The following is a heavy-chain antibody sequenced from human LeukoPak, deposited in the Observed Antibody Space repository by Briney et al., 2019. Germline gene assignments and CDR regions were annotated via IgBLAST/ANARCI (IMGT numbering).Heavy chain of an antibody. CDR1: GFTVSTYA. Sequence: GGSLRLSCADSGFTVSTYAMHWVRQTPGKGLECVAVMSYAGRNEYYADYVKGRFTISRDNSKNPLYLQINSLSDEDTAVYYCARCSTSSGHSVRWFDTWGQGTLVALSS. CDR2: MSYAGRNE. J-gene: IGHJ5*02. V-gene: IGHV3-30*04. CDR3: ARCSTSSGHSVRWFDT. D-gene: IGHD3-22*01.